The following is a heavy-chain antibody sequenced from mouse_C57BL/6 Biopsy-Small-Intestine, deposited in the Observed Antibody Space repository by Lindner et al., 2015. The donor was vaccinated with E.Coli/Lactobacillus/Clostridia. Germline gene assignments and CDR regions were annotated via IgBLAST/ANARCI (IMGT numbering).Heavy chain of an antibody. J-gene: IGHJ4*01. CDR2: IYPGDGDT. V-gene: IGHV1-80*01. Sequence: VQLQESGAELVKPGASVKISCKASGYAFSSYWMNWVKQRPGKGLEWIGQIYPGDGDTNYNGKFKGKATLTADKSSSTAYVQLSSLTSEDSAVYFCARHGNYYFYYAMDYWGQGTSVTVSS. CDR1: GYAFSSYW. D-gene: IGHD2-1*01. CDR3: ARHGNYYFYYAMDY.